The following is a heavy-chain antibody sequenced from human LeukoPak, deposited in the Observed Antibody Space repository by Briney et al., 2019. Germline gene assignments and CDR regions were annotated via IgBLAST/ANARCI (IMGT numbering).Heavy chain of an antibody. Sequence: ASVKVSCKASGGTFSSYAISWVRQAPGQGLEWMGGIIPIFGTANYAQKFQGRVTITADESTSTAYMELSSLRSEDTAVYYCARDKPQYYYDSSGSFDYWGQGTLVTASS. D-gene: IGHD3-22*01. CDR1: GGTFSSYA. CDR2: IIPIFGTA. J-gene: IGHJ4*02. V-gene: IGHV1-69*13. CDR3: ARDKPQYYYDSSGSFDY.